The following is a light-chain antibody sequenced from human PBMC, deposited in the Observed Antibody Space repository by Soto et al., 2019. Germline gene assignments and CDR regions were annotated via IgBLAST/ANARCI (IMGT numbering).Light chain of an antibody. Sequence: SGECVDVSVGGSATNKCKASQIVLFTSNNQNYLGWFQQKPRQPPKLLLSWASTRESGVPDRFSGSVSGTDGTRTSSSLPAEQVTVYYGQSSSSYSRTSGGGTNVAIK. CDR3: QSSSSYSRT. V-gene: IGKV4-1*01. CDR1: QIVLFTSNNQNY. J-gene: IGKJ4*01. CDR2: WAS.